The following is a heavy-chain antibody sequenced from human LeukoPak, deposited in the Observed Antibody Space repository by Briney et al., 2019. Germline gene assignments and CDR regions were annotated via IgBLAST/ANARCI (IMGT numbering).Heavy chain of an antibody. CDR3: ARGRSGSYYPDLDY. CDR2: IYHSGST. CDR1: GYSISSGYY. V-gene: IGHV4-38-2*02. D-gene: IGHD3-10*01. J-gene: IGHJ4*02. Sequence: PSETLSLTCTVSGYSISSGYYWGWIRQPPGKGPEWIGSIYHSGSTYYNPSLKSRVTISVDTSKNQFSLKLSSVTAADTAVYYCARGRSGSYYPDLDYWGQGTLVTVSS.